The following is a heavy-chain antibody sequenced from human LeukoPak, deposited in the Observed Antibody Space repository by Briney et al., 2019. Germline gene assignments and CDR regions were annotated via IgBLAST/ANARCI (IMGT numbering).Heavy chain of an antibody. V-gene: IGHV4-59*01. CDR1: GGSLSIYY. Sequence: PSETLSLTCTVSGGSLSIYYWSWLRQPPGNGLEGIGYIYDSGSTNYNPSLKSRVTISVDTSKNHFSLKLSSVNAADTAVYYCACLTTADAFDIWGQGTMVTVSS. D-gene: IGHD3-22*01. J-gene: IGHJ3*02. CDR3: ACLTTADAFDI. CDR2: IYDSGST.